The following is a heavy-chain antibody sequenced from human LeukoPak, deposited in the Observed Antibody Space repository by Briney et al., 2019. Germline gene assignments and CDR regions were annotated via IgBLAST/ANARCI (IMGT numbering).Heavy chain of an antibody. J-gene: IGHJ4*02. D-gene: IGHD1-26*01. CDR1: GYTFTSYA. CDR2: INAGNGNT. CDR3: ARALSWAWELLPGAFDY. V-gene: IGHV1-3*01. Sequence: ASVKVSCKASGYTFTSYAMHWVRQAPGQRLEWMGWINAGNGNTKYSQKFQGRVTITRDTSASTAYMELSSLRSEDTAVYYCARALSWAWELLPGAFDYWGQGTLATVSS.